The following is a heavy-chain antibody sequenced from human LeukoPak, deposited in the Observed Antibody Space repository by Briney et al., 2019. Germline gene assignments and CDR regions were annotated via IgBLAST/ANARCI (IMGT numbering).Heavy chain of an antibody. CDR1: GGSISSPNYY. D-gene: IGHD1-1*01. Sequence: SETLSLTCTVSGGSISSPNYYWGWIRQPPGKGLEWIGSIYYSGSTYYNPSLKSRLTISLDTSKNQFSLRLSSVTAADTAFYYCARRYNWNDRWDWGQGTLVTVSP. CDR3: ARRYNWNDRWD. V-gene: IGHV4-39*07. J-gene: IGHJ4*02. CDR2: IYYSGST.